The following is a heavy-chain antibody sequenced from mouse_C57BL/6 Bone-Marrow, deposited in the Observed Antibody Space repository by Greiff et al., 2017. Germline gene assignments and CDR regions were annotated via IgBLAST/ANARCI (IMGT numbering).Heavy chain of an antibody. CDR2: IDPENGDT. CDR3: TISNYDYFDY. Sequence: VQLQQSGAELVRPGASVKLSCTASGFNIKDDYMHWVKPRPEQGLEWIGWIDPENGDTEYASKFQGKATITADTSSNTAYLQLSSLTSEDTAVYYCTISNYDYFDYWGQGTTLTVSA. J-gene: IGHJ2*01. D-gene: IGHD2-5*01. CDR1: GFNIKDDY. V-gene: IGHV14-4*01.